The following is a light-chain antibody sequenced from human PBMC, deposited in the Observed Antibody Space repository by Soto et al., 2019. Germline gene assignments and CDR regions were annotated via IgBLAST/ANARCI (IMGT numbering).Light chain of an antibody. V-gene: IGKV3-15*01. CDR3: QQYDNRPPWT. CDR2: AAS. Sequence: EVVMTQSPAALPVSPGERATLSCRASQSISSHLAWYQQKSGQAPRLLIYAASARAAGIPARFSGSGSGTEFTLTISSLQSEDFAVYYCQQYDNRPPWTFGQGTKVEIK. J-gene: IGKJ1*01. CDR1: QSISSH.